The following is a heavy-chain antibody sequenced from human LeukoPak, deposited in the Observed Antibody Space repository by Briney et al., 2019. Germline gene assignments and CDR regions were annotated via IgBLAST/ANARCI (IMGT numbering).Heavy chain of an antibody. D-gene: IGHD3-22*01. Sequence: GGSLKLSCAASGFTFNGSALHWLRQASGKGLEGVGRIIGKGDSYSTAYAASVKGRFTISRDDSKTTAYLQMNSLKTEDTAVYYCRGAYYDSGGPEYYFDYWGQGTLVTVSS. CDR3: RGAYYDSGGPEYYFDY. V-gene: IGHV3-73*01. J-gene: IGHJ4*02. CDR1: GFTFNGSA. CDR2: IIGKGDSYST.